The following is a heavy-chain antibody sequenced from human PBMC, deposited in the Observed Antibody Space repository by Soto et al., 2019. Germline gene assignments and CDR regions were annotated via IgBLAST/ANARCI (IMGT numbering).Heavy chain of an antibody. Sequence: GASVKVSCKASGGTFSSYAISWVRQAPGQGLEWMGGIIPIFGTANYAQKFQGRVTITADKSTSTAYMELSSLRSEDTAVYYCAREIYSGYDMDYYYGMDVWGQGTTVTVSS. D-gene: IGHD5-12*01. J-gene: IGHJ6*02. CDR1: GGTFSSYA. CDR3: AREIYSGYDMDYYYGMDV. CDR2: IIPIFGTA. V-gene: IGHV1-69*06.